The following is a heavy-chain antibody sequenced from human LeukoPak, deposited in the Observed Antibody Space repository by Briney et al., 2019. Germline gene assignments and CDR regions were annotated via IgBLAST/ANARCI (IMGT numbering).Heavy chain of an antibody. CDR1: GFTFDDYA. Sequence: PAGRSLRLSCAASGFTFDDYAMHWVRQAPGKGLEWVSGISWNSGSIGYADSVKGRFTISRDNSKNSLYLQMNSLRTEDTALYYCAKNVLLWFGESSFDPWGQGTLVTVSS. CDR2: ISWNSGSI. J-gene: IGHJ5*02. V-gene: IGHV3-9*01. D-gene: IGHD3-10*01. CDR3: AKNVLLWFGESSFDP.